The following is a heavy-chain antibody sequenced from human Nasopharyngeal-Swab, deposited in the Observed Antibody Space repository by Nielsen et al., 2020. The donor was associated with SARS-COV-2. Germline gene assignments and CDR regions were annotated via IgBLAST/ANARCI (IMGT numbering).Heavy chain of an antibody. CDR1: GFTFSSYW. CDR2: IKQDGSEK. V-gene: IGHV3-7*01. D-gene: IGHD2-15*01. J-gene: IGHJ4*02. Sequence: GESLKISCAASGFTFSSYWMSWVRQAPGKGLEWVANIKQDGSEKYYVDSVKGRFTVSRDNAKISLYLQMDSLRAEDTALYYCARDAGYCSGGHCYSSSVFDYWGQGTLVTVSS. CDR3: ARDAGYCSGGHCYSSSVFDY.